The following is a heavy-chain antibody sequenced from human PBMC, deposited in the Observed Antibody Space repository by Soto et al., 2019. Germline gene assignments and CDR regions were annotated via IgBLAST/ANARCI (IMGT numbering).Heavy chain of an antibody. CDR3: AKDRPRIQRWPGRGQGVDY. V-gene: IGHV3-23*01. Sequence: EVQLLESGGGLVQPGGSLRLSCAASGFTFSSYAMSWVRQAPGKGLEWVSATSGSGGSTYYADSVKGRFTISRDNSKTTLYPHTNSRRAEDTAVYSCAKDRPRIQRWPGRGQGVDYWGQGTLVTVSS. CDR2: TSGSGGST. CDR1: GFTFSSYA. D-gene: IGHD5-18*01. J-gene: IGHJ4*02.